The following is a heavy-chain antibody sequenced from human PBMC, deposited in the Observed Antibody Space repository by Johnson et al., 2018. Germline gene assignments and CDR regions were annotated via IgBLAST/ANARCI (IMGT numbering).Heavy chain of an antibody. CDR2: LSWDGGST. CDR3: AKDPTCYSSSCSGAFDI. V-gene: IGHV3-43*01. Sequence: VQLVESGGVVVQPGGSLRLSCAASGFTFDDYTMHWVRQAPGKGLEWVSLLSWDGGSTYYADSVKGRFTISRDNSKNSLYLQMNSLRTEDTALYYCAKDPTCYSSSCSGAFDIWGQGTMVTVSS. J-gene: IGHJ3*02. CDR1: GFTFDDYT. D-gene: IGHD6-13*01.